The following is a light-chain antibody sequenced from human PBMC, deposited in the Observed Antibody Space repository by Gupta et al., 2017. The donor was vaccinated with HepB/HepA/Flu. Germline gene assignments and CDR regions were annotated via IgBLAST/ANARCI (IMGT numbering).Light chain of an antibody. CDR1: SSNIGSNY. CDR2: RNN. V-gene: IGLV1-47*01. Sequence: CALPHSPLQSGIPGQRVTISCSGSSSNIGSNYVYWYQQLPGTAPKLLIYRNNQRPSGVPDRFSGSKSGTSASLAISGLRPEDEAEYYCEAWDDSLSGQVFGGGTKLTVL. CDR3: EAWDDSLSGQV. J-gene: IGLJ2*01.